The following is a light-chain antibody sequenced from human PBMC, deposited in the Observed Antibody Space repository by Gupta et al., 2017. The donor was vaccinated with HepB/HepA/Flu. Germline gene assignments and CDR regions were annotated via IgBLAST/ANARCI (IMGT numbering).Light chain of an antibody. J-gene: IGLJ3*02. CDR2: RTD. V-gene: IGLV1-47*01. CDR1: GSNY. Sequence: GSNYVFWYQQFPGTAPKLLIYRTDQRSSGVPDRFSGSKSGTSASLAISGLRSEDEADYYCAVLDDTRSVWLFGGGTKVTVL. CDR3: AVLDDTRSVWL.